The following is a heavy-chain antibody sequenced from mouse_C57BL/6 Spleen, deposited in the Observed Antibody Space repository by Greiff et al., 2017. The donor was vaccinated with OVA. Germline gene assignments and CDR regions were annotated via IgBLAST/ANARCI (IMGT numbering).Heavy chain of an antibody. CDR1: GYTFTDYE. D-gene: IGHD2-10*01. J-gene: IGHJ3*01. CDR3: TKRAYCLFAY. V-gene: IGHV1-15*01. CDR2: IDPETGGT. Sequence: VQLQESGAELVRPGASVTLSCKASGYTFTDYEMHWVKQTPVHGLEWIGAIDPETGGTAYNQKFKGKAILTADKSSSTAYMELRSLTSEDSAVYYCTKRAYCLFAYWGQGTLVTVSA.